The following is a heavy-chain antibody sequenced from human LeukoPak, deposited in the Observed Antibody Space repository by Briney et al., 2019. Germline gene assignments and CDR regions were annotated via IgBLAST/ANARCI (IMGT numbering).Heavy chain of an antibody. J-gene: IGHJ3*02. CDR1: GGSISSSSYY. CDR2: IYYSGST. Sequence: PSETLSLTCTVSGGSISSSSYYWGWIRQPPGRGLEWIVSIYYSGSTYYNPSLKSRITISVDTSKNQFSLKLSSVTAADTAVYYCARHFPGGYRLDAFDIWGQGTMVTVSS. CDR3: ARHFPGGYRLDAFDI. V-gene: IGHV4-39*01. D-gene: IGHD5-18*01.